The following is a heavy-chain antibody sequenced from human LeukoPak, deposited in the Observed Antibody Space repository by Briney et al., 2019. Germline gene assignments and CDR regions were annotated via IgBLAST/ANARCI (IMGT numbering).Heavy chain of an antibody. CDR2: IYYSGST. J-gene: IGHJ4*02. CDR1: GDSISSYY. Sequence: SETLSLTCTVSGDSISSYYWSWIRQPPGKGLEWIGYIYYSGSTNYNPSLKSRVTISVDTSKNQFSLKLSSVTAADTAVYYCARDEGHFDYWGQGTLVTVSS. CDR3: ARDEGHFDY. V-gene: IGHV4-59*01.